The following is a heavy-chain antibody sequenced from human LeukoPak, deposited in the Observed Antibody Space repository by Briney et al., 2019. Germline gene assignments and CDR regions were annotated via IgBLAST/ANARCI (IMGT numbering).Heavy chain of an antibody. CDR3: ARECGGRTVGECFTY. V-gene: IGHV4-59*01. D-gene: IGHD3-16*01. CDR2: IYYTGRT. J-gene: IGHJ4*02. Sequence: SETLSLTCNVSGAYISSSCWSWIRQPPGKGLEWIGYIYYTGRTSYSPSLRRRVSMSADTSKNQISLKLSSVTAAGTAVYYCARECGGRTVGECFTYWGQGTQVTVSS. CDR1: GAYISSSC.